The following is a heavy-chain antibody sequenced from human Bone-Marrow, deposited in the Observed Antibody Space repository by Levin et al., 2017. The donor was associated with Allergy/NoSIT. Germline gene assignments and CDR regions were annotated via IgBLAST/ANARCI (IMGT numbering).Heavy chain of an antibody. CDR2: IWNDGSNK. V-gene: IGHV3-33*03. CDR1: GFSFASHA. D-gene: IGHD3-16*01. Sequence: SCVASGFSFASHAMYWARQAPGKGLEWVSVIWNDGSNKYYADSVKGRFTISRDNSKNTLFLQMDSLRVEDTAVYYCARGEDSTWPNWFDTWGQGPLVSFSS. J-gene: IGHJ5*02. CDR3: ARGEDSTWPNWFDT.